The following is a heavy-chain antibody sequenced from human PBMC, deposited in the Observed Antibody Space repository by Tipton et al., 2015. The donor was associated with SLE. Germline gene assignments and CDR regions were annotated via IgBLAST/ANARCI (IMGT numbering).Heavy chain of an antibody. D-gene: IGHD5/OR15-5a*01. CDR3: AREVNTVGDSDAFDI. V-gene: IGHV4-34*01. J-gene: IGHJ3*02. CDR2: INHSGRI. Sequence: TLSLTCTVYGESLSGHYWVWIRQPPGKGLEWIGDINHSGRIDYNPSLMSRVTISEATSKNQFSLTLTSVTAADTGVYYCAREVNTVGDSDAFDIWGQGTIVTVSP. CDR1: GESLSGHY.